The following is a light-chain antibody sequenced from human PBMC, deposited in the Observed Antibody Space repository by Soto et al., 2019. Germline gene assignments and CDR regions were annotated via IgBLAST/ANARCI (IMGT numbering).Light chain of an antibody. CDR2: GAS. CDR1: QSVSSN. Sequence: EIVLTQSQGTLSLSPGERATLSCLASQSVSSNYLAWYQQKPGQAPRLLIHGASTRATGFPARFSGSGSGTDFTLTISSLQSEDFAVYYCQQYNNWPRTFGQGTKVDIK. J-gene: IGKJ1*01. V-gene: IGKV3-15*01. CDR3: QQYNNWPRT.